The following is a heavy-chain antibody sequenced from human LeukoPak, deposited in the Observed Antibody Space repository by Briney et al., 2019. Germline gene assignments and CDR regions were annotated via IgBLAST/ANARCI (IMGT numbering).Heavy chain of an antibody. V-gene: IGHV3-30*03. D-gene: IGHD1-26*01. CDR2: ISYDGSNK. Sequence: PGGSLRLSCVDSRFTLSSYGMPWVRQAPREGLEGVAVISYDGSNKYYADSAKGRFTGSRDNCKNTLYLHMDSLRSDSPGVYYCASGGLMGATDSFSYWGQGTLVTVSS. CDR1: RFTLSSYG. J-gene: IGHJ4*02. CDR3: ASGGLMGATDSFSY.